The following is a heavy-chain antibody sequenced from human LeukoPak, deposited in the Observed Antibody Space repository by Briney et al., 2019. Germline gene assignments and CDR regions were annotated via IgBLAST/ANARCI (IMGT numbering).Heavy chain of an antibody. J-gene: IGHJ3*02. CDR1: GGSISSYY. CDR2: IYTSGST. D-gene: IGHD6-6*01. CDR3: ARDQYSSSSGGAFDI. Sequence: SETLSLTCTVSGGSISSYYWSWIRQPAGKGLEWIGRIYTSGSTNYNPSLKSRVTMSVDTSKNQFSLKLSSVPAADTAVYYCARDQYSSSSGGAFDIWGQGTMVTVSS. V-gene: IGHV4-4*07.